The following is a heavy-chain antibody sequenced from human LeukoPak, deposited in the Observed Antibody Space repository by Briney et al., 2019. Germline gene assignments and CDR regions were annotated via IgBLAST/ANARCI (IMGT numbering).Heavy chain of an antibody. J-gene: IGHJ6*02. D-gene: IGHD4-17*01. V-gene: IGHV1-69*13. CDR2: ITPIFGTA. CDR3: ARGLSYGDRYGMDV. CDR1: GGTFSSYA. Sequence: PVKVSCKASGGTFSSYAISWVRQAPGQGLEWMGGITPIFGTANYAQKFQGRVTITADESTSTAYMELSSLRSEDTAVYYCARGLSYGDRYGMDVWGQGTTVTVSS.